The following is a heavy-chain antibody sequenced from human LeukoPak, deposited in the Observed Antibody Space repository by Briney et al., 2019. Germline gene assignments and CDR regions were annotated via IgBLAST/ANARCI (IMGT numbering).Heavy chain of an antibody. D-gene: IGHD5-12*01. CDR2: ISGSGGST. J-gene: IGHJ4*02. CDR3: AKKGVAWLRLPYYFDY. Sequence: GGSLRLSCAASGFTFSSYAMSWVRQAPGKGLEWVSAISGSGGSTYYADSVKGRFTISRDNSKNTLYLQMNSLRAEDTAVYYCAKKGVAWLRLPYYFDYWGQGTLVTVST. V-gene: IGHV3-23*01. CDR1: GFTFSSYA.